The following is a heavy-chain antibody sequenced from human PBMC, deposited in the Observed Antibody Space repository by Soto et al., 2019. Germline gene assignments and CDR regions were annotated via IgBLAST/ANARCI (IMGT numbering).Heavy chain of an antibody. CDR1: GYSFTSYW. J-gene: IGHJ6*02. Sequence: GESLKISCKGSGYSFTSYWIGGVRQMPGKGLEWMGIIYPGDSDTRYSPSFQGQVTISADKSISTAYLQWSSLKASDTAMYYCARRGITMVRGVIADYGMDVWGQGTTVTVSS. D-gene: IGHD3-10*01. CDR2: IYPGDSDT. CDR3: ARRGITMVRGVIADYGMDV. V-gene: IGHV5-51*01.